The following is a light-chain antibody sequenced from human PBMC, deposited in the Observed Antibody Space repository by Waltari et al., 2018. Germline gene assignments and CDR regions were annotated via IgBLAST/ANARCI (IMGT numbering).Light chain of an antibody. V-gene: IGLV2-14*01. J-gene: IGLJ1*01. Sequence: QSALTQPASVPGSPGQSITISCTGTDSDVGGYSYVSWYQQHPGKAPKLIIYEVSNRPSGVSDRFSGSKSGNTASLTISGLQAEDEADYYCNSYTSSSTLVFGTGTKVTVL. CDR1: DSDVGGYSY. CDR3: NSYTSSSTLV. CDR2: EVS.